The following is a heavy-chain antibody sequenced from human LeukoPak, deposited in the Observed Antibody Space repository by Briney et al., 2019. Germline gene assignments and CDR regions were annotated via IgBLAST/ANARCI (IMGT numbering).Heavy chain of an antibody. J-gene: IGHJ3*02. CDR2: TYYSGST. CDR3: ARDHGGNFNI. V-gene: IGHV4-39*07. D-gene: IGHD4-23*01. Sequence: SETLSLTCTVSGGSISSSSYYWGWIRQPPGKGLEWIGSTYYSGSTYYNPSLKSRVTISVDTSKNQFSLKLSSVTAADTAVYYCARDHGGNFNIWGQGTMVTVSS. CDR1: GGSISSSSYY.